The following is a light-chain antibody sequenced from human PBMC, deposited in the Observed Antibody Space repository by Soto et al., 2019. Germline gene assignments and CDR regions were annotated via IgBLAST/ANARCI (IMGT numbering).Light chain of an antibody. CDR2: DAS. CDR3: QQYGTSPRT. CDR1: QSVSSDY. V-gene: IGKV3-20*01. Sequence: IVLTQSPGTLSLTPSERATLSCRASQSVSSDYLSWYQQKPGQPPRLLIYDASSRATGIPDRFSGSGSGTDFTLTITRLDPADFAMYYCQQYGTSPRTFGQWTKVDIK. J-gene: IGKJ1*01.